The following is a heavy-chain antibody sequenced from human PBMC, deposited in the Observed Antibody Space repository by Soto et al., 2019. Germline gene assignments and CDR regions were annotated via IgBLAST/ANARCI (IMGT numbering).Heavy chain of an antibody. CDR2: IYYTGAT. CDR1: GASISSYY. D-gene: IGHD5-18*01. Sequence: PSETLSLTCTVSGASISSYYWTWIRQPPGKELEWIGYIYYTGATNYNPSLKSRVTMSLDTSRNQFSLKLTSVTAADTAVYYCAKTRGYSYELNACDLWGQGTMVTVSS. CDR3: AKTRGYSYELNACDL. J-gene: IGHJ3*01. V-gene: IGHV4-59*01.